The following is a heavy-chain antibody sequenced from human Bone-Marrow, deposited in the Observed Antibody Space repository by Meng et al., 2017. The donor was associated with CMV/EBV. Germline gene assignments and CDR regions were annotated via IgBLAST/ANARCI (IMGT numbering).Heavy chain of an antibody. CDR1: TFRSYA. CDR2: ISYDGSNK. D-gene: IGHD4-17*01. J-gene: IGHJ5*02. V-gene: IGHV3-30*04. CDR3: ARGRGVTTAIKGYNWFDP. Sequence: TFRSYAMHWVRQAPGKGLEWVAVISYDGSNKYYADSVKGRFTISRDNSKTTLYLQMNSLRAEDTAVYYCARGRGVTTAIKGYNWFDPWGQGTLVTVSS.